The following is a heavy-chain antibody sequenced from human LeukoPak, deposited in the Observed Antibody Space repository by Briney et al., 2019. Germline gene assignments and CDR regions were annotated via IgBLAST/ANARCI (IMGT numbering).Heavy chain of an antibody. CDR1: GYTFTNYW. J-gene: IGHJ4*02. Sequence: GESLKISCKGSGYTFTNYWIGWVRQMPGKGLEWMGIIYPGDSDTRYRPSFQGQVTMSVDKSISTAYLQWSSLKTSDTAMYYCARFGLTSSLDYWGQGTLVTVSS. CDR3: ARFGLTSSLDY. CDR2: IYPGDSDT. V-gene: IGHV5-51*01. D-gene: IGHD6-13*01.